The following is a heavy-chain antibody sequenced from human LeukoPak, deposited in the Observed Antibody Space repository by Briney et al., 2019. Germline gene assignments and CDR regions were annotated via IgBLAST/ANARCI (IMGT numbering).Heavy chain of an antibody. CDR1: GGSISSYY. V-gene: IGHV4-4*07. J-gene: IGHJ4*02. CDR3: ARDPESGSYWDGYFDY. Sequence: SETLSLTCTVSGGSISSYYWSWIRQPAGKGLEWIGRIYTSGSTNYNSPLKSRVTMSVDTSKNQFSLKLSSVTAADTAVYYCARDPESGSYWDGYFDYWGQGTLVTVSS. D-gene: IGHD1-26*01. CDR2: IYTSGST.